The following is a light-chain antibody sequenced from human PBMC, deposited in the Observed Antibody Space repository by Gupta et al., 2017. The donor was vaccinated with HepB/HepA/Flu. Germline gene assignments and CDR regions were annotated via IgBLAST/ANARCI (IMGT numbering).Light chain of an antibody. CDR1: QSVLHSSNTKNY. V-gene: IGKV4-1*01. Sequence: DIVMNQSPDSLAVSLGERATINCKSSQSVLHSSNTKNYLAWYQQKPGQPPKLLIYWASARESGVPDRFSGSGSGTDFTLTISRLQAEDVAVYYCQQDDSIPYTFGQGTKMEIK. CDR2: WAS. CDR3: QQDDSIPYT. J-gene: IGKJ2*01.